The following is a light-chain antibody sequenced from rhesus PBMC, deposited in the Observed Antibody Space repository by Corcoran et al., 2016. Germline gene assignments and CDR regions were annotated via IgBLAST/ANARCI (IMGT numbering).Light chain of an antibody. CDR1: QGISSW. Sequence: DIQMTQSPSSLSASVGDKVTITCRASQGISSWLACYQQKPGKAPKILIYAASSLQSGGPSRFRGSGSGTDYTLTISSLQPEDFATYYRQHGYNTPHSFVQGTKVVIK. CDR3: QHGYNTPHS. V-gene: IGKV1-18*01. J-gene: IGKJ2*01. CDR2: AAS.